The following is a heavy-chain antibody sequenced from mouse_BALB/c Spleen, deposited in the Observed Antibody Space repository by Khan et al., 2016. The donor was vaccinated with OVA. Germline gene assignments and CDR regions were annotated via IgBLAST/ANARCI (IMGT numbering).Heavy chain of an antibody. V-gene: IGHV3-8*02. J-gene: IGHJ3*01. CDR3: ARSTYRYAFVY. D-gene: IGHD2-14*01. CDR2: LIYTGNT. CDR1: GDSITSGY. Sequence: EVQLQESGPSLVKPSQTLSLTCSVTGDSITSGYWNWIRKFPGNKLEYMGNLIYTGNTYSNPSLKSRISITRHTSKNQYYLQLNSVTDEDTATYYCARSTYRYAFVYWGQGTLVTVSA.